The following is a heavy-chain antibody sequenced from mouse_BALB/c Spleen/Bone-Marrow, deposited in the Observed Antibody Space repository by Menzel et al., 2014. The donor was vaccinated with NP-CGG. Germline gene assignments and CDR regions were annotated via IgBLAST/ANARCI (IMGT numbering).Heavy chain of an antibody. CDR2: IYPGNSDT. D-gene: IGHD4-1*01. Sequence: VQLQQSGTVLARPGASVKMSCKASGYTFTSYWMHWVKQRPGQGLEWIGAIYPGNSDTSYNQKFKGKTKLTAVTSTSTAYMELSSMTNEDSSVYYCTRSWERYYFDYWGQGTTLTVSS. CDR1: GYTFTSYW. CDR3: TRSWERYYFDY. V-gene: IGHV1-5*01. J-gene: IGHJ2*01.